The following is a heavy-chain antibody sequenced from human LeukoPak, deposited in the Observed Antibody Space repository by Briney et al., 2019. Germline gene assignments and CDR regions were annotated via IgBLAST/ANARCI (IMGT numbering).Heavy chain of an antibody. J-gene: IGHJ4*02. D-gene: IGHD3-10*01. CDR1: GITFNTYS. CDR2: ISGSGGST. V-gene: IGHV3-23*01. Sequence: GGSLRLSCAASGITFNTYSMNWVRQAPGKGLEWVSAISGSGGSTYYADSVKGRFTISRDNSKNTLYLQMNSLRAEDTAVYYCAKDLKVRGVPDDYWGQGTLVTVSS. CDR3: AKDLKVRGVPDDY.